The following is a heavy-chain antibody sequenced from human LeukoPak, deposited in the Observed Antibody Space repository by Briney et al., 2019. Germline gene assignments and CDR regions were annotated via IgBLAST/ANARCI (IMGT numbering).Heavy chain of an antibody. J-gene: IGHJ6*02. CDR3: GGAKFYYYGMDV. V-gene: IGHV3-48*03. CDR1: GFTFSSYE. CDR2: ISSSGSTI. Sequence: SGGSLRLSCAASGFTFSSYEMNWVRQAPGKGLEWVSYISSSGSTIYYADSVKGRFTISRDNAKNSLYLQMNSLRAEDTAVYYCGGAKFYYYGMDVWGQGTTVTVSS.